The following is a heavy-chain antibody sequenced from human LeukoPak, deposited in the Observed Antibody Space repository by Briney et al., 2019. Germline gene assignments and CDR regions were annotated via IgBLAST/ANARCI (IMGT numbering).Heavy chain of an antibody. J-gene: IGHJ4*02. V-gene: IGHV3-30*18. Sequence: PGGSLRLSCAASGFTFSSYGMHWVRQAPGKGLEWVAVISYDGSNKYYADSVKGRFTISRDNSKNTLYLQMSSLRTEDTAIYYCVKAQYDFWSGLDYWGQGTLVTVSS. CDR1: GFTFSSYG. CDR3: VKAQYDFWSGLDY. CDR2: ISYDGSNK. D-gene: IGHD3-3*01.